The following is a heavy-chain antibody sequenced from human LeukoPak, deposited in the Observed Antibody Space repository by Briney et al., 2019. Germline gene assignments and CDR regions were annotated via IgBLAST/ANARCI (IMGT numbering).Heavy chain of an antibody. CDR1: GGTFSSYA. D-gene: IGHD3-10*01. V-gene: IGHV1-69*01. Sequence: EASVKVSCKASGGTFSSYAISWVRQAPGQGLEWMGGIIPIFGTANYAQKFQGRVTITADESTSTAYMELSSLRSEDTAVYYCARDSYYGSGSYPYFDYWGQGTLVTVSS. CDR2: IIPIFGTA. CDR3: ARDSYYGSGSYPYFDY. J-gene: IGHJ4*02.